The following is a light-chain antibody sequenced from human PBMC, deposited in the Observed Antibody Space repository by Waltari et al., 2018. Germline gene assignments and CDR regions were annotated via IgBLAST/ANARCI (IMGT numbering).Light chain of an antibody. J-gene: IGLJ2*01. CDR1: HLGSKS. Sequence: SYVLTQAPSVSVAPGQTAGITCGGHHLGSKSVHWYQQKPGPAPVLVVHDDTARPPGIPERFSGANSGNTATLTISRVEAGDEDDYDCQVWERTNDQVVFGGGTKLTVL. CDR2: DDT. CDR3: QVWERTNDQVV. V-gene: IGLV3-21*02.